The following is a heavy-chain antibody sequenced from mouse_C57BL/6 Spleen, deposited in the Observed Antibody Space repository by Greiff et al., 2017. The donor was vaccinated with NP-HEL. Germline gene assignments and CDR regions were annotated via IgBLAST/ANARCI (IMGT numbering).Heavy chain of an antibody. V-gene: IGHV1-52*01. D-gene: IGHD2-4*01. CDR3: ARYDYDNAMDY. J-gene: IGHJ4*01. CDR2: IDPSDSET. Sequence: VQLQQPGAELVRPGSSVKLSCKASGYTFTSYWMHWVKQRPIQGLEWIGNIDPSDSETHYNQKFKDKATLTVDKSSSTAYMQLSSLTSEDSAVYYCARYDYDNAMDYWGQGTSVTVSS. CDR1: GYTFTSYW.